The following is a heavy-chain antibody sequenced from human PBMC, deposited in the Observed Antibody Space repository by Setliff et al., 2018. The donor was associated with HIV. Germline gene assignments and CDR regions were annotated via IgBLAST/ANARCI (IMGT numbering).Heavy chain of an antibody. CDR1: GFMFGDFE. J-gene: IGHJ4*02. Sequence: GGSLRLSCVASGFMFGDFEMNWVRQAPGKGLEWVSYISGSDGTVLYADSVKGRFSVSRDNAENSLFLQMNGLRAGDTAVYYCSRDDISGQWLLDYWGQGALVTVSS. D-gene: IGHD5-12*01. CDR2: ISGSDGTV. CDR3: SRDDISGQWLLDY. V-gene: IGHV3-48*03.